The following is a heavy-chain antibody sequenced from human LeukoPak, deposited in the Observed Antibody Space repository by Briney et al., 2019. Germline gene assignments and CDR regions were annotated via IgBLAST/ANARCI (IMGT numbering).Heavy chain of an antibody. V-gene: IGHV1-8*01. CDR1: GYTFTSYD. Sequence: GASVKVSCKASGYTFTSYDINWVRQATGQGLEWMGWMNPNSGNTGYAQKFQGRVTMTRNTSISTAYMELSSLRSEDTAVYYCVRVGQQLELTFYYYYYGMDVWGQGTTVTVSS. CDR3: VRVGQQLELTFYYYYYGMDV. D-gene: IGHD6-13*01. J-gene: IGHJ6*02. CDR2: MNPNSGNT.